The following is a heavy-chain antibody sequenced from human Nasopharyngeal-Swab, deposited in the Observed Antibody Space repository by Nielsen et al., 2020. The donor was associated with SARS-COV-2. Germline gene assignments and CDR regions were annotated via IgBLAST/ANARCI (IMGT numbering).Heavy chain of an antibody. D-gene: IGHD3-10*01. Sequence: SETLSLTCTLSGGSISSSSYYWGWIRQPPGKGLEWIGSIYYSGSTYYNPSLKSRVTISVDTSKNQFSLKLSSVTAAETAVYYCARRGYGSGSSKYYFDYWGQGTLVTVSS. CDR1: GGSISSSSYY. V-gene: IGHV4-39*01. J-gene: IGHJ4*02. CDR3: ARRGYGSGSSKYYFDY. CDR2: IYYSGST.